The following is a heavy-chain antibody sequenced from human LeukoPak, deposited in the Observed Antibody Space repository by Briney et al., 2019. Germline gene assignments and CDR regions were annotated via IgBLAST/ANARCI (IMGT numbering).Heavy chain of an antibody. CDR1: GYTFTSNY. J-gene: IGHJ4*02. CDR2: INPGGGST. D-gene: IGHD2-15*01. Sequence: GASVKVSCKASGYTFTSNYIQWVRQAPGQGLEWMGIINPGGGSTSYAQKFQGRITMTRDTSTNTVYMELSSLRSEDTAVYYCVRVDCSAASCSMSLFKNWGQGTLVTVPS. CDR3: VRVDCSAASCSMSLFKN. V-gene: IGHV1-46*01.